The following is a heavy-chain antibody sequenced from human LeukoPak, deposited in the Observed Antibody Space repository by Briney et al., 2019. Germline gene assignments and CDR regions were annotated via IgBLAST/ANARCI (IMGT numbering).Heavy chain of an antibody. CDR2: IYYSGSS. CDR1: GGSLSDYY. CDR3: ATDGRDGYLDVFDI. Sequence: PSETLSLTCTVSGGSLSDYYWNWIRQPPGKGLEWIGYIYYSGSSNHNPSLKSRVTMSVDTSKNQFSLKLNSVTAADTAVYFCATDGRDGYLDVFDIWGQGTVVTVSS. D-gene: IGHD5-24*01. J-gene: IGHJ3*02. V-gene: IGHV4-59*08.